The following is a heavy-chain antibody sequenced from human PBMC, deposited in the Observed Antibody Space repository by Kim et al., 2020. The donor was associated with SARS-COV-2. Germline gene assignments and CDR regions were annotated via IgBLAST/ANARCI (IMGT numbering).Heavy chain of an antibody. J-gene: IGHJ4*02. D-gene: IGHD3-10*01. Sequence: ASVKVSCKVSGYTLTELSMHWVRQAPGKGLEWMGGFDPEDGETIYAQKFQGRVTMTEDTSTDTAYMELSSLRSEDTAVYYCATLTPLWFGELLYRGVDYWGQGTLVTVSS. V-gene: IGHV1-24*01. CDR2: FDPEDGET. CDR3: ATLTPLWFGELLYRGVDY. CDR1: GYTLTELS.